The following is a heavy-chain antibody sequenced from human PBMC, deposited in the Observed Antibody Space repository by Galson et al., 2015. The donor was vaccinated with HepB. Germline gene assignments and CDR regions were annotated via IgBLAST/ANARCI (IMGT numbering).Heavy chain of an antibody. D-gene: IGHD1-26*01. V-gene: IGHV3-23*01. CDR3: AKDGGIVGTPDASDM. J-gene: IGHJ3*02. CDR1: GFVFTSYT. CDR2: ISIRGDRT. Sequence: SLRLSCAASGFVFTSYTMAWVRQAPGKGLECASFISIRGDRTHYTDSVKGRFTISRDNSKNTLYLQMNSLRAEDTAVYYCAKDGGIVGTPDASDMWGQGTMVTVSS.